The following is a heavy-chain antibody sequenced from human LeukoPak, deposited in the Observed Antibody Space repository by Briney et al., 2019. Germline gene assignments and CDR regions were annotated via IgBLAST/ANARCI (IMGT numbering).Heavy chain of an antibody. CDR3: ARVRGTFYFDY. V-gene: IGHV1-3*01. CDR1: GYTFTSYA. Sequence: ASVKVSCKASGYTFTSYAMHWVRQAPGQRLERMGWINAGNGNTKYSQKFQGRVTITRDTSASTAYMELSSLRSEDTAVYYCARVRGTFYFDYWGQGTLVTVSS. J-gene: IGHJ4*02. CDR2: INAGNGNT. D-gene: IGHD3-10*01.